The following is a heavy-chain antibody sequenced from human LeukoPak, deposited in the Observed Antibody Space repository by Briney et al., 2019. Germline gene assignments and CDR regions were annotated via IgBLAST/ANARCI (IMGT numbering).Heavy chain of an antibody. Sequence: PGGSLRLSCAASGFTFSSYSMNWVRQAPGKGLEWVSSISSSSSYIYYADSVKGRFTISRDNAKNSLYLQMNSLRAEDTAVYYCARTIVVVPAAKGTFDYWGQGTLVTVSS. CDR3: ARTIVVVPAAKGTFDY. J-gene: IGHJ4*02. CDR2: ISSSSSYI. CDR1: GFTFSSYS. V-gene: IGHV3-21*01. D-gene: IGHD2-2*01.